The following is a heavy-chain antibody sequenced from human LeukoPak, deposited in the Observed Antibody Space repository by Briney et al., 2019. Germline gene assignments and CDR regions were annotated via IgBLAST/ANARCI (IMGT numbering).Heavy chain of an antibody. CDR2: IYDSGSI. J-gene: IGHJ6*02. CDR1: AGSISSYY. V-gene: IGHV4-59*01. D-gene: IGHD5-12*01. Sequence: SETLSLTCTVSAGSISSYYWSWIRQPPGQGLEWSGYIYDSGSINYTPSVKSRVTISVDTSKNQFYLKLSAVTAADTAVYYCARGGSGYDSFYYYGMDVWGQGTTVTVSS. CDR3: ARGGSGYDSFYYYGMDV.